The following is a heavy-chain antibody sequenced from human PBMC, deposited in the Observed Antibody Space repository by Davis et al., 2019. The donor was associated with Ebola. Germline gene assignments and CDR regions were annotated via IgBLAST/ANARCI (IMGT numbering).Heavy chain of an antibody. D-gene: IGHD1-26*01. Sequence: PGGSLRLSCAASGFTFSSYSMNWVRQAPGKGLEWVAVISYDGSNKYYADSVKGRFTISRDNSKNTLYLQMNSLRAEDTAVYYCTPGGGSYSQYPWGQGTLVTVSS. J-gene: IGHJ5*02. CDR2: ISYDGSNK. V-gene: IGHV3-30*03. CDR3: TPGGGSYSQYP. CDR1: GFTFSSYS.